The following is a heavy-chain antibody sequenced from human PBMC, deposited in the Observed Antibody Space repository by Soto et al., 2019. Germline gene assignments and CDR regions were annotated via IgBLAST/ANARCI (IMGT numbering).Heavy chain of an antibody. V-gene: IGHV1-69*12. CDR2: IVPIVDTA. Sequence: QVQLVQSGAEVRQPASSVKVSCKTSGGTFSSYAISWVRQAPGQGLEWMGGIVPIVDTATYAQKFQGRVTITADESTSTAYMELSRLRXXXXXXXXXXXXXXXXXXXXXXGQGTLVTVSS. CDR3: XXXXXXXXXXXX. J-gene: IGHJ4*02. CDR1: GGTFSSYA.